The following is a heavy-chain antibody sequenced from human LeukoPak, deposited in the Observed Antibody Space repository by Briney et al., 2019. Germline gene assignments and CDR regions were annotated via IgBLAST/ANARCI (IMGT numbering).Heavy chain of an antibody. V-gene: IGHV3-64*01. Sequence: YXXHWVRQAPGKGLEYVSAISSNGGSTYYANSVKGRFTISRDNSKNTLYLQMGSLRAEDMAVYYCARDPTASLAGTYGMDVWGQGTTVTVSS. CDR1: YX. CDR3: ARDPTASLAGTYGMDV. D-gene: IGHD6-19*01. J-gene: IGHJ6*02. CDR2: ISSNGGST.